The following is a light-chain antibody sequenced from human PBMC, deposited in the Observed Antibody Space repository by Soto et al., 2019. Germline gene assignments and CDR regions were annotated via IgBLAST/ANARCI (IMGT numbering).Light chain of an antibody. Sequence: QSALTQPPSASGSPGQSVTISCTGTSSDVGGYNYVSWYQQYTGKAPKLIIYEVTKRPSGVPDRFSGSKSGNTASLTVSGLQAEDEADYYCSSHAGIKNVVFGGGTKLPS. CDR2: EVT. CDR3: SSHAGIKNVV. V-gene: IGLV2-8*01. J-gene: IGLJ3*02. CDR1: SSDVGGYNY.